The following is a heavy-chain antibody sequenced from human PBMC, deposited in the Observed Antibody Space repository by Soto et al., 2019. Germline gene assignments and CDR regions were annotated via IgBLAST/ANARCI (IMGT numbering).Heavy chain of an antibody. J-gene: IGHJ6*02. CDR1: GFTFSYYG. Sequence: QTGGSLRLSCAGSGFTFSYYGMTWVRQSPGKGLEWVSTTRSNGEYTYYGDSAKGRFTVSRDNSKNTLYLEMSSVRAEDTAVYYCAKDSRNVAVSAARVYGMDVWGQGTTVTVSS. CDR3: AKDSRNVAVSAARVYGMDV. D-gene: IGHD2-2*01. V-gene: IGHV3-23*01. CDR2: TRSNGEYT.